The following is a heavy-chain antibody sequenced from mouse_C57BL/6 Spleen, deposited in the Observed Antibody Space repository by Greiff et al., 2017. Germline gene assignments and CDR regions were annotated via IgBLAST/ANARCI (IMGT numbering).Heavy chain of an antibody. CDR1: GYTFTRYW. J-gene: IGHJ4*01. V-gene: IGHV1-52*01. Sequence: QVQLQQPGAELVRPGSSVKLSCKASGYTFTRYWMHWVKQRPIQGLEWIGNIDPSDSETHYNQKFKDKATLTVDKSSSTAYMQLSSLTSEDSAVYYCAAYYSNYGAMDYWGQGTSVTVSS. CDR2: IDPSDSET. CDR3: AAYYSNYGAMDY. D-gene: IGHD2-5*01.